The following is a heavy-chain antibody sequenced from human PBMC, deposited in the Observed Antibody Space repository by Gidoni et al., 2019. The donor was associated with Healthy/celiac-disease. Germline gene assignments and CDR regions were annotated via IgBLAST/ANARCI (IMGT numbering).Heavy chain of an antibody. Sequence: EVQLVQSGAEVKKPGAALKISCKGFGYSFTSYWLGWVRQMPGKGLEWMGIIYPGDSDTRYSPSFQGQVTISADKSISTAYLQWSSLKASDTAMYYCAITGIAAAGTFDYWGQGTLVTVSS. CDR2: IYPGDSDT. J-gene: IGHJ4*02. CDR1: GYSFTSYW. D-gene: IGHD6-13*01. V-gene: IGHV5-51*01. CDR3: AITGIAAAGTFDY.